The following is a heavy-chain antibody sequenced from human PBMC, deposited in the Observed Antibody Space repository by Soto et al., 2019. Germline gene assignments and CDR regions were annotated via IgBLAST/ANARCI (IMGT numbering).Heavy chain of an antibody. CDR1: GFTFSSYW. V-gene: IGHV3-7*03. CDR2: IKQDETEK. D-gene: IGHD3-22*01. Sequence: GCSLRLSCAASGFTFSSYWMNWVRQAPGRGLEWVADIKQDETEKYYVDSVKGRFTISRDNAKNSLYLQMDSLRAEDTAVYYCARGDYFDRRFDYWGQGTLVTVSS. CDR3: ARGDYFDRRFDY. J-gene: IGHJ4*02.